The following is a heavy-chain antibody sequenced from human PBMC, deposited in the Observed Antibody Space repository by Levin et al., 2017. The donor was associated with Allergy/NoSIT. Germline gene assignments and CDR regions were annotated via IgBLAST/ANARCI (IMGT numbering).Heavy chain of an antibody. J-gene: IGHJ5*02. CDR3: ARSAHVTVIPAAIFAFDP. V-gene: IGHV4-59*08. Sequence: SQTLSLTCTVSGGSISSYYWSWIRQSPGKRPEWIGYIHYTGYTNYSPSLKSRVTISLDTSKNQFSLKLTTVTAADTAVYSCARSAHVTVIPAAIFAFDPWGQGILVTVSS. CDR2: IHYTGYT. CDR1: GGSISSYY. D-gene: IGHD2-2*01.